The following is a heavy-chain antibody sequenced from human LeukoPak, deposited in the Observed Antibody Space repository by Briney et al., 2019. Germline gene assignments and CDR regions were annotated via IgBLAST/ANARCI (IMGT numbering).Heavy chain of an antibody. V-gene: IGHV4-61*10. CDR3: ARDMYSSSSYWFDP. Sequence: SETLSLTCTVSGGSISSGSYYWSWIRQPAGKGLEWIGYIYYSGSTNYNPSLKSRVTISVDTSKNQFSLKLSSVTAADTAVYYCARDMYSSSSYWFDPWGQGTLVTVSS. CDR1: GGSISSGSYY. CDR2: IYYSGST. J-gene: IGHJ5*02. D-gene: IGHD6-6*01.